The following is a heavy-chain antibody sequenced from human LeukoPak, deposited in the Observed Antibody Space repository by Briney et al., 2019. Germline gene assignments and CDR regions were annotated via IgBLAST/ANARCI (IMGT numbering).Heavy chain of an antibody. CDR2: IYPGDSDT. D-gene: IGHD2-2*03. J-gene: IGHJ6*03. V-gene: IGHV5-51*01. CDR1: GYSFTIYW. Sequence: GESLKISCKGSGYSFTIYWIAWVRQMPGKGLEWMGIIYPGDSDTKYSPSFQGQVTISADKSISTAYLQWSSLKASDTAMYYCARVGGYCSSTSCYPYYYYYMDVWGKGTTVTVSS. CDR3: ARVGGYCSSTSCYPYYYYYMDV.